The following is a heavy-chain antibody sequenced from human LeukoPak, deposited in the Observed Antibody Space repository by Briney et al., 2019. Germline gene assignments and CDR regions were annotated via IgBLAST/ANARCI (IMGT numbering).Heavy chain of an antibody. V-gene: IGHV3-30*18. Sequence: GGSLRLSCAASGFTFSSYGMHWVRQAPGKGLEWVAVISYDGSNKYYADSVKGRFTISRDNSKNTLYLQTNSLRAEDTAVYYCANLDYGDYYDYWGQGTLVTVSS. D-gene: IGHD4-17*01. CDR2: ISYDGSNK. CDR1: GFTFSSYG. CDR3: ANLDYGDYYDY. J-gene: IGHJ4*02.